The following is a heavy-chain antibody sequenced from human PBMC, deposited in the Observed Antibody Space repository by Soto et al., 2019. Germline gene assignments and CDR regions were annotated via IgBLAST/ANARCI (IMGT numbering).Heavy chain of an antibody. CDR2: INAGNGNT. CDR1: GYTFTSYA. Sequence: QVQLVQSGAEVKKPGASVKVSCKASGYTFTSYAMHWVRQAPGQRLEWMGWINAGNGNTKYSQKFQGRVTITRDTSASTADMELSSLRSEDTAVYYCASTAGTTGEFDYWGQGTLVTVSS. D-gene: IGHD1-1*01. J-gene: IGHJ4*02. V-gene: IGHV1-3*01. CDR3: ASTAGTTGEFDY.